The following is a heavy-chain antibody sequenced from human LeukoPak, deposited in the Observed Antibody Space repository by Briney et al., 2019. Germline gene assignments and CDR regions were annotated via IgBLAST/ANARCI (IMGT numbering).Heavy chain of an antibody. CDR1: GYSFTSYW. CDR2: IYPGDSDT. D-gene: IGHD3-22*01. J-gene: IGHJ4*02. V-gene: IGHV5-51*01. Sequence: HGESLKISCKGSGYSFTSYWIGWVRQMPGKGLEWMGIIYPGDSDTRYSPSFQGQVTISADKSISTAYLQWSSLKASDTAMYYCARRAGDSSGYYPPWIDYWGQGTLVTVSS. CDR3: ARRAGDSSGYYPPWIDY.